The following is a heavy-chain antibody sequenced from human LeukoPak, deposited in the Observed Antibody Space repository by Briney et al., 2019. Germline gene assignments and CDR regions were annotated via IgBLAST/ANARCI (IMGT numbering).Heavy chain of an antibody. CDR1: GFTFSSYS. CDR2: ISSSSSYI. Sequence: PGGSLRLSCAASGFTFSSYSMNWVSQAPGKGLEWVSSISSSSSYIYYADSVKGRFTISRDNAKNSLYLQMNSLRAEDTAVYYCVRERAPFDAFDLWGQGTMVTVSS. J-gene: IGHJ3*01. CDR3: VRERAPFDAFDL. V-gene: IGHV3-21*01.